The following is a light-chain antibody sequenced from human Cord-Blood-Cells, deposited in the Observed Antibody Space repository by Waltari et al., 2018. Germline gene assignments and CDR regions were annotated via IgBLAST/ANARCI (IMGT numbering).Light chain of an antibody. J-gene: IGKJ1*01. CDR2: AAS. V-gene: IGKV1-39*01. Sequence: SSLSASVGDRVTITCRASQSISSYLNWYQQKPGKAPKLLIYAASSLQSGVPSRFSGSGSGTDFTLTISSLQPEDFATYYCQQSYSTPRTFGQGTKVEIK. CDR3: QQSYSTPRT. CDR1: QSISSY.